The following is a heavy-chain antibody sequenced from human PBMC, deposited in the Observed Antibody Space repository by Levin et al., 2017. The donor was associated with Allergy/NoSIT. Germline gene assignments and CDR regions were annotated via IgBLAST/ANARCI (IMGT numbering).Heavy chain of an antibody. V-gene: IGHV3-33*01. D-gene: IGHD2-15*01. J-gene: IGHJ5*02. CDR3: ARDIVVVVAATRDNWFDP. Sequence: GESLKISCAASGFTFSSYGMHWVRQAPGKGLEWVAVIWYDGSNKYYADSVKGRFTISRDNSKNTLYLQMNSLRAEDTAVYYCARDIVVVVAATRDNWFDPWGQGTLVTVSS. CDR2: IWYDGSNK. CDR1: GFTFSSYG.